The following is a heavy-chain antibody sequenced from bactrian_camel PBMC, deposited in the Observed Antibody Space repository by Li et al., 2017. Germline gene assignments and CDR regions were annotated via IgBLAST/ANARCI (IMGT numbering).Heavy chain of an antibody. CDR3: ATERPVREWGPEYNY. CDR1: GFTFSTYC. V-gene: IGHV3S6*01. Sequence: HVQLVESGGGLVQPGGSLRLSCAASGFTFSTYCMAWFRQAPGKEREGVAVIDSDGNTNYTDSVKGRFAISRDNAKNTVYLQMNSLKSEDSALYYCATERPVREWGPEYNYWGQGTQVTVS. D-gene: IGHD3*01. J-gene: IGHJ4*01. CDR2: IDSDGNT.